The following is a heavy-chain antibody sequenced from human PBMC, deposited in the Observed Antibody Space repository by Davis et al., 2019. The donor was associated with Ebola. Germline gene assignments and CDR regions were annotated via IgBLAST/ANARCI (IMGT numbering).Heavy chain of an antibody. V-gene: IGHV1-8*01. CDR1: GYTFTRYD. D-gene: IGHD6-13*01. J-gene: IGHJ5*02. CDR2: MNPNSGNT. CDR3: ARANWATVGTRWFDP. Sequence: AASVKVSCKASGYTFTRYDINWVRQATGQGFEWMGWMNPNSGNTGYAQKFQGRVTMTRDTSTSTAYMELSGLRSEDTAVYYCARANWATVGTRWFDPWGQGTLVTVSS.